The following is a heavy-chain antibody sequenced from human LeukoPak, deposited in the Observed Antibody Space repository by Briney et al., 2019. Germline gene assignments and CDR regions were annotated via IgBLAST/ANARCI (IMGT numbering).Heavy chain of an antibody. D-gene: IGHD2-2*01. CDR1: GGTFSSYA. V-gene: IGHV1-69*13. CDR2: IIPIFGTA. Sequence: ASVKVSCKASGGTFSSYAISWVRQAPGQGLKWMGGIIPIFGTANYAQKFQGRVTITADESTSTAYKELSSLRSEDTAVYYCARHPSPQLHHFDYWGQGTLVTVSS. CDR3: ARHPSPQLHHFDY. J-gene: IGHJ4*02.